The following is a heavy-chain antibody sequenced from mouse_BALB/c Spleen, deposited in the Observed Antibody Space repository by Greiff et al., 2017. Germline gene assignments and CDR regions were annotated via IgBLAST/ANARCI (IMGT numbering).Heavy chain of an antibody. CDR1: GFSLTGYG. CDR2: IWGDGST. CDR3: ARGGLRDRSGYSWFAY. J-gene: IGHJ3*01. Sequence: VMLVESGPGLVAPSQSLSITCTVSGFSLTGYGVNWVRQPPGKGLEWLGMIWGDGSTDYNSALKSRLSISKDNSKSQVFLKMNSLQTDDTARYYCARGGLRDRSGYSWFAYWGQGTLVTVSA. V-gene: IGHV2-6-7*01. D-gene: IGHD3-2*01.